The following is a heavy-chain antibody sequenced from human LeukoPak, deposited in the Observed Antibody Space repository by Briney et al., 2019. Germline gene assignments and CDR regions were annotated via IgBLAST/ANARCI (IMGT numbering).Heavy chain of an antibody. J-gene: IGHJ4*02. CDR2: INPNNGGT. CDR1: GYTFTGYY. D-gene: IGHD6-13*01. CDR3: ARDGRIAAAAPARRTFDY. V-gene: IGHV1-2*02. Sequence: ASVKVSCKASGYTFTGYYMHWVRQAPGQGLNGMGWINPNNGGTNYAQKFQGRVTMTRDTSISTAYMELSRLRSDDTAVYYCARDGRIAAAAPARRTFDYWGQGTLVTVSS.